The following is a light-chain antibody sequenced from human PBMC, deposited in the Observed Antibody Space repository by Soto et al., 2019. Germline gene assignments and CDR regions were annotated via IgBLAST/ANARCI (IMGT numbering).Light chain of an antibody. CDR2: DVS. CDR1: SSDVGAYNY. Sequence: QSVLTQPRSVSGSPGQSVTISCTGTSSDVGAYNYVSWYRQHPGKAPKFMIYDVSKRPSGVPDRFSGSKSGNTASLTISGLQAEDEADYYCCSYAGTYSYVFGTGTKLTVL. J-gene: IGLJ1*01. V-gene: IGLV2-11*01. CDR3: CSYAGTYSYV.